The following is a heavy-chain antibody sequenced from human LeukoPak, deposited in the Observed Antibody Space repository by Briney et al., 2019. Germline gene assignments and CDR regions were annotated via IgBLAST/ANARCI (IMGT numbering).Heavy chain of an antibody. Sequence: PGGSLRLSRAASGFTFSNYSMNWVRQAPGKGLEWVSSISSSSTYIYYADSVKGRFTISRDNAKNSLSLQMNSLRAEDTAVYYCARDLSVTGTYWFNPWGQGTLVTVSS. V-gene: IGHV3-21*01. CDR3: ARDLSVTGTYWFNP. CDR2: ISSSSTYI. D-gene: IGHD6-19*01. J-gene: IGHJ5*02. CDR1: GFTFSNYS.